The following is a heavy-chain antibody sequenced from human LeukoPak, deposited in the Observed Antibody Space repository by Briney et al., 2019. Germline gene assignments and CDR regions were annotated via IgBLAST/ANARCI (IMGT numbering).Heavy chain of an antibody. D-gene: IGHD3-22*01. V-gene: IGHV1-18*01. CDR2: ISAYNGNT. CDR3: ARDRYYDSSGAFDI. Sequence: GASVKVSCTASGYTFTSYGISWVRQAPGQGLEWMGWISAYNGNTNYAQKLKGRVTMTTDTSTSTAYMELRSLRSDDTAVYYCARDRYYDSSGAFDIWGQGTMVTVSS. J-gene: IGHJ3*02. CDR1: GYTFTSYG.